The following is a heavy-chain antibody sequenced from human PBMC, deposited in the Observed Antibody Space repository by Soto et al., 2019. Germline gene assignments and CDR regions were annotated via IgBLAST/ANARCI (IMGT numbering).Heavy chain of an antibody. D-gene: IGHD2-2*01. CDR2: FLASGGNT. Sequence: ASVKVSCKASGYSFFSYYIHWVRQAPGQGLEWMGRFLASGGNTDYAQRFRGRVSMTRSKNQFSLKLSSVTAADTAVYYCARGVYCSSTSCSFDYWGQGTLVTVSS. V-gene: IGHV1-46*01. J-gene: IGHJ4*02. CDR3: ARGVYCSSTSCSFDY. CDR1: GYSFFSYY.